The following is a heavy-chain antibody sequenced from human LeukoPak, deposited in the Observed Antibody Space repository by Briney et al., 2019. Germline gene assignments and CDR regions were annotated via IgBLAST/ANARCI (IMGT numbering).Heavy chain of an antibody. D-gene: IGHD1-26*01. Sequence: GGSLRLSCAASGFTFSNAWMSWARQAPGKGLEWVGRIESKTDAGTTDYAAPVKGRFTISRDDSKNTLYLQMNSLKTEDTAVYYCTIGEWELPNAFDIWGQGTMVTVSS. V-gene: IGHV3-15*04. CDR3: TIGEWELPNAFDI. CDR2: IESKTDAGTT. J-gene: IGHJ3*02. CDR1: GFTFSNAW.